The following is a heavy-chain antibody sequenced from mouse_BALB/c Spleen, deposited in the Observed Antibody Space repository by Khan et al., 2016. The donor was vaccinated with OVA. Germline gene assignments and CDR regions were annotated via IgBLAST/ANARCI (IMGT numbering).Heavy chain of an antibody. CDR1: GYSITSDYA. D-gene: IGHD1-1*01. CDR2: ISYSGNT. CDR3: ARIYGGDFDY. Sequence: EVQLQESGPGLVKPSQSLSLTCTVTGYSITSDYAWKWIRQFPGNKLEWMGYISYSGNTKYNPSLKSRISITRDTSKNQFFLQLNSVTIEDTATYYCARIYGGDFDYWGQGTTLTVSS. V-gene: IGHV3-2*02. J-gene: IGHJ2*01.